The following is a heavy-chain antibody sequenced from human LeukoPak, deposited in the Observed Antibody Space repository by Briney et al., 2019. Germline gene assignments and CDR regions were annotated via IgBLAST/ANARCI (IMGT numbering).Heavy chain of an antibody. J-gene: IGHJ4*02. V-gene: IGHV3-30*18. CDR1: GFTFSSYG. CDR3: AKDNYYGSSAVIDY. D-gene: IGHD3-22*01. Sequence: GGSLSLSCAASGFTFSSYGMHWVRQAPGKGLEWVAALSHDGNNEFYADSVKGRFTISRDSSKNTLYLQMNSLRAGDTAAFYCAKDNYYGSSAVIDYWGQGTLVTVSS. CDR2: LSHDGNNE.